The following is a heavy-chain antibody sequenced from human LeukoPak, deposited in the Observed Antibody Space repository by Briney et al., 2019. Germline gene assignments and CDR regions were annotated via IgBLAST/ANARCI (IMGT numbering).Heavy chain of an antibody. CDR2: ISGGGGNT. J-gene: IGHJ4*02. Sequence: GGSLRLSCAASGFTFSNYAMSWVRRAPGKGLEWVSAISGGGGNTYYADSVRGRFTISRDNSKNTLYLQMNSLRAEDTAVYYCAKEGKIVGASQFDYWGQGTLVTVSS. CDR1: GFTFSNYA. V-gene: IGHV3-23*01. D-gene: IGHD1-26*01. CDR3: AKEGKIVGASQFDY.